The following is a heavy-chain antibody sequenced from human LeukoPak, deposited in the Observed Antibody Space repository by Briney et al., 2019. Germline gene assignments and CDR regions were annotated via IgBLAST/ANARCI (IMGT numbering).Heavy chain of an antibody. CDR3: TTLGVEVVGATTHFDY. J-gene: IGHJ4*02. CDR1: GFTFSSYA. V-gene: IGHV3-15*01. CDR2: IKSKTDGGTT. D-gene: IGHD1-26*01. Sequence: PGGSLRLSCAASGFTFSSYAMSWVRQAPGKGLEWVGRIKSKTDGGTTDYAAPVKGRFTISRDDSKNTLYLQMNSLKTEDTAVYYCTTLGVEVVGATTHFDYWGQGTLVTVSS.